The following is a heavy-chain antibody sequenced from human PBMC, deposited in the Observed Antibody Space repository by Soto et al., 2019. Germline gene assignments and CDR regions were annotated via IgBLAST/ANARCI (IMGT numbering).Heavy chain of an antibody. V-gene: IGHV1-69*09. CDR2: INPLSGIP. CDR3: ATPACAATWCSPSHNLDH. CDR1: GGTFVRHV. Sequence: QVQLVQSGAEVKKPESSAKVSCKTSGGTFVRHVISWVRQAPGQGPEWMGKINPLSGIPNYARKFQDRVTFTADTDSSTAYMELSSLRSDDTAVYYCATPACAATWCSPSHNLDHWGQGTLVTVSS. D-gene: IGHD2-2*01. J-gene: IGHJ4*02.